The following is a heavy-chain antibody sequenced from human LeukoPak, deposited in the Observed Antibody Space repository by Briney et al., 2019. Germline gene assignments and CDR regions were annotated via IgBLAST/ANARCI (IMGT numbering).Heavy chain of an antibody. J-gene: IGHJ4*02. D-gene: IGHD3-22*01. CDR2: IYYSGST. Sequence: SETLSLTCTVSGGSISSSSYYWGWIRQPPGKGLEWIGSIYYSGSTYYNPSLKSRVTISVDTSKNHFSLRLSTVTAADTAVYFCARDPVPQYYDSAGYYFDSWGQGTLVTVSS. CDR3: ARDPVPQYYDSAGYYFDS. CDR1: GGSISSSSYY. V-gene: IGHV4-39*07.